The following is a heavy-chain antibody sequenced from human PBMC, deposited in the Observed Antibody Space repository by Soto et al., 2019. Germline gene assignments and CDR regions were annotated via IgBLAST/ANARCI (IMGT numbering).Heavy chain of an antibody. D-gene: IGHD6-6*01. CDR3: VRATAARQRDYSYHYYLHI. V-gene: IGHV1-46*03. CDR2: INPNGGST. CDR1: GYTFINYY. Sequence: QVQLVQSGAEVKKPGASVKVSCKASGYTFINYYIHWVRQAPGQGLEWMGVINPNGGSTVYAQKFQGRVTLTRDTSTSTVYVELSSQRSDDTAVYFCVRATAARQRDYSYHYYLHIWGKGTTVTVSS. J-gene: IGHJ6*03.